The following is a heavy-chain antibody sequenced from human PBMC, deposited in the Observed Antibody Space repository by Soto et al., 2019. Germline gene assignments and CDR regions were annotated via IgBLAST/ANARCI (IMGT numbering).Heavy chain of an antibody. CDR1: GFTFGSYS. V-gene: IGHV3-21*01. D-gene: IGHD3-10*01. CDR3: ASDPDYYGSGSFDY. CDR2: ISSSSSYI. Sequence: GGSLRLSCAASGFTFGSYSMNWVRQAPGKGLEWVSSISSSSSYIYYADSVKGRFTISRDNAKNSLYLQMNSLRAEDAAVYYCASDPDYYGSGSFDYSGQGPLVTVSS. J-gene: IGHJ4*02.